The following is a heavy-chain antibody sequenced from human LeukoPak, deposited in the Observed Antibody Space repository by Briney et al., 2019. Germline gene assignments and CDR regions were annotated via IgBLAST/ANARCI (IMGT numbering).Heavy chain of an antibody. J-gene: IGHJ4*02. CDR3: IKDRAVGTHMYYFDY. Sequence: GGSLRLSCAASGFTFDDYAMHWVRQVPGKGLEWVSLISWDGGDTFYADSVKDRFTISRDNSKNSLYLQMNSLKTEDTALYYCIKDRAVGTHMYYFDYWGQGTLVTVSS. CDR1: GFTFDDYA. D-gene: IGHD4-23*01. CDR2: ISWDGGDT. V-gene: IGHV3-43D*03.